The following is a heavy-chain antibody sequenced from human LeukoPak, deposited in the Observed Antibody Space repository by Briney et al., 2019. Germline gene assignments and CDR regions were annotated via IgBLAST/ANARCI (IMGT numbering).Heavy chain of an antibody. CDR1: AFTFSSYA. D-gene: IGHD3-10*01. CDR3: AKAYYGSGRSLLFDY. Sequence: GGSLRLSCAASAFTFSSYAMSWIRQAAGKGLEWVSAISGSGGSTYYADSVKGRFTISRDKSKNTLYLQMNSLRAEDTALYYCAKAYYGSGRSLLFDYWGQGTLVTVSS. J-gene: IGHJ4*02. CDR2: ISGSGGST. V-gene: IGHV3-23*01.